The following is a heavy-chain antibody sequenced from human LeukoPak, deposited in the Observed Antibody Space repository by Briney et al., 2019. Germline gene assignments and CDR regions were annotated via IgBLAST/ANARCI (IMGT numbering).Heavy chain of an antibody. D-gene: IGHD1-7*01. V-gene: IGHV3-23*01. J-gene: IGHJ4*02. CDR1: GFTFSSYA. CDR2: ISASGYST. CDR3: AKDVYNWNFYFDY. Sequence: GGSLRLSCAASGFTFSSYAMSWVRQAPGKELEWVSAISASGYSTYYADSVKGRFTISRDNSKKTLYLQMNSLRAEDTAIFYCAKDVYNWNFYFDYWGQGTLVTVSS.